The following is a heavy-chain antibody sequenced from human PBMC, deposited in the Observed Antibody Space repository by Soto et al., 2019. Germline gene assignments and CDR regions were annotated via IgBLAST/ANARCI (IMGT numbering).Heavy chain of an antibody. D-gene: IGHD3-10*01. J-gene: IGHJ4*02. Sequence: EVQLVESGGGLVLPGGSLRLSCAASGFTFSSLWMSWVRQAPGKGLEWVANIKTDGSDQYYVESVKGRFNISRDNARNSLYLQMNSLRGDDTAVYYCTIAGGSYDCDFWGQGTLVTVSA. CDR3: TIAGGSYDCDF. V-gene: IGHV3-7*01. CDR2: IKTDGSDQ. CDR1: GFTFSSLW.